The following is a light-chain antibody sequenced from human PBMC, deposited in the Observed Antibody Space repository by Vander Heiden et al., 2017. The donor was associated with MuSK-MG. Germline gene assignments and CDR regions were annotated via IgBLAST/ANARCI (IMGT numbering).Light chain of an antibody. Sequence: DIHMTQSPSSLSASVGDRVTITCRASQKISTYLDWYQQKGGKAPKLLIYAASRLQSGVPSRFSGSGSGTDFTLTISRPQPEDSATYYCQRRDSSPSTFGQGTKLEIK. CDR2: AAS. CDR1: QKISTY. J-gene: IGKJ2*01. V-gene: IGKV1-39*01. CDR3: QRRDSSPST.